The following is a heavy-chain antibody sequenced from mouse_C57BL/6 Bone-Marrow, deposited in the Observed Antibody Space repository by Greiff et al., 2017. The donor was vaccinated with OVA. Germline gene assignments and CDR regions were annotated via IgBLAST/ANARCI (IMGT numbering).Heavy chain of an antibody. CDR2: IDPSDSET. Sequence: QVQLQQPGAELVRPGSSVKLSCKASGYTFTSYWMQWVKQRPRQGLEWIGNIDPSDSETNYNQKFKGKATLTVDKSSSTAYMQLSSLTSEDSAVFYVACYSCGCSYWYFDYWGKGTPVTVSS. J-gene: IGHJ1*03. D-gene: IGHD5-2*01. CDR1: GYTFTSYW. CDR3: ACYSCGCSYWYFDY. V-gene: IGHV1-52*01.